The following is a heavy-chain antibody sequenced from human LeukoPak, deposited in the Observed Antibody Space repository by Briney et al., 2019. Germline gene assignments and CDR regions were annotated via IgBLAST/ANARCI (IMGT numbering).Heavy chain of an antibody. CDR3: ARSTGEKGYSYGYGPFLAY. Sequence: ASVKVSCKASGYTFTSYAMHWVRQAPGQRLEWMGWINAGNGNTKYSQEFQGRVTITRGTSASTAYMELSSLRSEDTAVYYCARSTGEKGYSYGYGPFLAYWGQGTLVTVSS. CDR2: INAGNGNT. J-gene: IGHJ4*02. D-gene: IGHD5-18*01. V-gene: IGHV1-3*01. CDR1: GYTFTSYA.